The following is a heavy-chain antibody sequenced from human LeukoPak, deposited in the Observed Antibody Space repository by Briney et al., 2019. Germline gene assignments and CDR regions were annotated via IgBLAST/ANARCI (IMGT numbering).Heavy chain of an antibody. D-gene: IGHD2-2*01. Sequence: PSETLSPTCTVSGVSITGNDQFWSWIRQPPGKGLEWIGYIDYSGTTYYNPSLKGRVNMSRDTSKNQFSLNLNSVTAADTAFYYCGGGLGYCSSTRCPPDSWGQGTLVTVSS. CDR2: IDYSGTT. J-gene: IGHJ5*01. CDR3: GGGLGYCSSTRCPPDS. CDR1: GVSITGNDQF. V-gene: IGHV4-30-4*01.